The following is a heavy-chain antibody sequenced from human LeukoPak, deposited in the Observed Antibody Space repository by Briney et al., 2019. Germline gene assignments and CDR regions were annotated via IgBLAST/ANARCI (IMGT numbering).Heavy chain of an antibody. Sequence: ASVKVSFRASGYTFTGYYMHWVRQAPGQGLEWMGWINPNSGGTNYAQKFQGRVTMTRDPSISTAYMELRRLRSDDTAVYYCASRSHIEAAVLFDYWGQGTLVTVSS. V-gene: IGHV1-2*02. CDR2: INPNSGGT. CDR3: ASRSHIEAAVLFDY. D-gene: IGHD6-13*01. CDR1: GYTFTGYY. J-gene: IGHJ4*02.